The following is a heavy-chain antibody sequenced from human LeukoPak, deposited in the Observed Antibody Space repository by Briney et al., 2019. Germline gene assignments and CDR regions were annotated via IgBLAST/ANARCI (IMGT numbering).Heavy chain of an antibody. D-gene: IGHD3-10*01. V-gene: IGHV3-49*03. CDR2: IRSKAYGGTT. CDR1: GFTFGDYA. Sequence: GGPLRLSCTASGFTFGDYAMSWFRQAPGKGLEWVGFIRSKAYGGTTEYAASVKGRFTISRDDSKSIAYLQMNSLKTEDTAVYYCCRVIDKAGELNFDYWGQGTLVTVSS. J-gene: IGHJ4*02. CDR3: CRVIDKAGELNFDY.